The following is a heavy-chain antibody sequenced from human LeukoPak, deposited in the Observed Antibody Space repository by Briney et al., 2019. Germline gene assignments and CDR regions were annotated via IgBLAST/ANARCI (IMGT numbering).Heavy chain of an antibody. CDR3: ARATRRSGYDLYY. D-gene: IGHD5-12*01. CDR1: GYTFTGYY. Sequence: ASVKVSCKASGYTFTGYYMHWVRQAPGQGLEWMGRINPSSGGTNYAQKFQGRVTMTRDTSISTAYMELSRLRSDDTAVYYCARATRRSGYDLYYWGQGTLVTVSS. V-gene: IGHV1-2*06. J-gene: IGHJ4*02. CDR2: INPSSGGT.